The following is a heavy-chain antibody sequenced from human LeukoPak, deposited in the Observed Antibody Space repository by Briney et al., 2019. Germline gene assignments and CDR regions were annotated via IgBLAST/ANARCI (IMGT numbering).Heavy chain of an antibody. CDR1: GFTFSSYS. J-gene: IGHJ4*02. Sequence: GGSLRLSCAASGFTFSSYSMNWVRQAPGKGLEWVSSISSSSSYIYYADSVKGRFTISRDNAKNSLYLQMNSLRAEDTAVYYCARDRPYDFWSGYNLGDLDYWGQGTLVTVSS. CDR2: ISSSSSYI. D-gene: IGHD3-3*01. V-gene: IGHV3-21*01. CDR3: ARDRPYDFWSGYNLGDLDY.